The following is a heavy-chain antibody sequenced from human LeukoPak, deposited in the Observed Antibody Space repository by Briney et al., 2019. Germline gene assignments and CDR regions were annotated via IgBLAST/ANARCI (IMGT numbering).Heavy chain of an antibody. Sequence: GGSLRLSCAASGFTFSSYDMNWVRQAPGKGLEWVSTIGSADNTYYPGSVKGRFTISRENAKNSLYLQMNSLRAGDTAVYYCARGWGTSGLYVPTIWGQGTMVTVSS. CDR2: IGSADNT. J-gene: IGHJ3*02. D-gene: IGHD6-19*01. V-gene: IGHV3-13*04. CDR3: ARGWGTSGLYVPTI. CDR1: GFTFSSYD.